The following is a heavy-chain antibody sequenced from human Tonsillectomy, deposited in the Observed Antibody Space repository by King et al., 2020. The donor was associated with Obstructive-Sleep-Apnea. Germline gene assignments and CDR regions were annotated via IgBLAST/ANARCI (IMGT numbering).Heavy chain of an antibody. CDR3: ARLAAAADTDS. J-gene: IGHJ4*02. CDR2: IYDTEKT. V-gene: IGHV4-59*01. D-gene: IGHD6-13*01. CDR1: GGSINGFY. Sequence: QLQESGLGLVKPSETLSLTCTVSGGSINGFYWSWIRQPPGKGLEWIGFIYDTEKTNYNPSLKSRVTISIDTSRNQFSLKLISVTAADTAVYYCARLAAAADTDSWGQGTLVTVSS.